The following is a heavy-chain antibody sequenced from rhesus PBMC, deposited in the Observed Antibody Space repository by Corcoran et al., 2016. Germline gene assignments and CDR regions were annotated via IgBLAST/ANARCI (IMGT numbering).Heavy chain of an antibody. CDR1: GGSSSDSYY. CDR2: IYVSGGST. V-gene: IGHV4-106*01. Sequence: QVQLQESGPGLVKPSETLSLTCAVSGGSSSDSYYWSGIRQPPGKGLEGFGYIYVSGGSTYYNPSLKSRVTISTATSKTQFSLKLSSVTAADTAVYYCARAGIAAAGDYWGQGVLVTVSS. CDR3: ARAGIAAAGDY. J-gene: IGHJ4*01. D-gene: IGHD6-43*01.